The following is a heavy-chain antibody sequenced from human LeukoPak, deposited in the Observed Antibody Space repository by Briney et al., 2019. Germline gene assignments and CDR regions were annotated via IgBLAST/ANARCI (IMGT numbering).Heavy chain of an antibody. CDR2: INPSGGST. V-gene: IGHV1-46*01. CDR1: GYTFTSYY. J-gene: IGHJ3*02. D-gene: IGHD2-2*01. CDR3: ARVIGKIVVVPAAMPDAFDI. Sequence: ASVKISCKASGYTFTSYYMHWVRQAPGQGLEWMGIINPSGGSTSYAQKFQGRVTMTTDTSTSTAYMELRSLRSDDTAVYYCARVIGKIVVVPAAMPDAFDIWGQGTMVTVSS.